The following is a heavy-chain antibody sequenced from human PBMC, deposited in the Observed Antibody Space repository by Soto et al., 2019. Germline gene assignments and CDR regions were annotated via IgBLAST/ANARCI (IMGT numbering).Heavy chain of an antibody. J-gene: IGHJ4*02. D-gene: IGHD3-22*01. Sequence: GGSLRLSCAASGFTFISYAMSWVRQAPGKGLEWVSAISSSGDSTYYADSVKGRFTISRDNSKNTLYLQMNSLRAEDTAVYYCAKEATENYYDSSGYYYWGQGTLVTVSS. CDR1: GFTFISYA. CDR2: ISSSGDST. CDR3: AKEATENYYDSSGYYY. V-gene: IGHV3-23*01.